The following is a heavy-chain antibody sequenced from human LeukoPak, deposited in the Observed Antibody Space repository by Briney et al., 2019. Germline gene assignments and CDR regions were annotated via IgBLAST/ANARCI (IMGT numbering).Heavy chain of an antibody. CDR3: ARDHPPGNFYDY. CDR2: IYTSGST. D-gene: IGHD2/OR15-2a*01. Sequence: SETLSLTCTVSGGSISSYYWSWIRQPAGKGLEWIGRIYTSGSTNYNPSLKSRVTMSVDTSKNQLSLELSSVTAADTAVYYCARDHPPGNFYDYWGQGTLVTVSS. V-gene: IGHV4-4*07. CDR1: GGSISSYY. J-gene: IGHJ4*02.